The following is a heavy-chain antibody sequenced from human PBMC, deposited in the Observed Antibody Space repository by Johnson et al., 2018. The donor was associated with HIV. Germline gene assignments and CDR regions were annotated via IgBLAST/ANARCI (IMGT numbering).Heavy chain of an antibody. CDR1: GFTFSDHA. V-gene: IGHV3-30*04. CDR2: ISYDETNK. D-gene: IGHD2-2*01. J-gene: IGHJ3*02. Sequence: QVQLVESGGGLVQPGGSPRLSCVASGFTFSDHAMHWVRQAPGKGLEWVAVISYDETNKFYADSVKGRFTISRDNSKKTLYLQMSSLRTDDTAIYYCARPGIVVLPAGAFDIWGQGTMVTVSS. CDR3: ARPGIVVLPAGAFDI.